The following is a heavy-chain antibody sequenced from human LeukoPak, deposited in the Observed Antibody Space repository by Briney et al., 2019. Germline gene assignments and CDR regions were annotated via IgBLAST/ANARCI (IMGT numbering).Heavy chain of an antibody. CDR3: ARVKGTTLYYSSYMDV. D-gene: IGHD2-2*01. V-gene: IGHV1-8*03. Sequence: GASVKVSCKASGYTFTSYDINWVRQATGQGLEWMGWINPNSGNTGYAQKFQGRVTITRNTSISTAYMELSSLRSEDTAVYYCARVKGTTLYYSSYMDVWGKGTTVTVSS. CDR1: GYTFTSYD. CDR2: INPNSGNT. J-gene: IGHJ6*03.